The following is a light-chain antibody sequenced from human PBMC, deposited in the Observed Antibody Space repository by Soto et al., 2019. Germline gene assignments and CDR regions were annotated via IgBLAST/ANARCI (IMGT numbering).Light chain of an antibody. CDR2: GSN. Sequence: QSVMTQPPSVSGAPGQGVTISCTGSSSNVGAGYDVHWYQQLPGTAPKLLIFGSNNRPSGVPDRVAGSKSGTSASLAISGLRSEDEAEYYCAAWDDSLRGVIFGGGTKLTVL. CDR3: AAWDDSLRGVI. CDR1: SSNVGAGYD. J-gene: IGLJ2*01. V-gene: IGLV1-40*01.